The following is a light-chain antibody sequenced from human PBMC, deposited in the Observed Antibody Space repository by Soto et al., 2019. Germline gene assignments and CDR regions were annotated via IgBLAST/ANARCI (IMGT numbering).Light chain of an antibody. V-gene: IGLV1-47*02. J-gene: IGLJ2*01. CDR3: AAWDDSLSGPV. CDR2: LND. Sequence: QAVVTQPPSASGTPGQRVTISCSGSSSNIGSNYVYWYQQLAGAAPKLLIYLNDQRPSGVPDRFSGSKSGTSASLAISGLRSEDEAEYHCAAWDDSLSGPVFGGGTKVTVL. CDR1: SSNIGSNY.